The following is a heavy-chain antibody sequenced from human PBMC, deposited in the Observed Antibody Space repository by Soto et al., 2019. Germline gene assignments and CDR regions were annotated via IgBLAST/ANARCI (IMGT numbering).Heavy chain of an antibody. Sequence: ASVKVSCKASGYTFTSYGISWVRQAPGQGLEWMGWISAYNGNTNYAQKLQGRVTMTTDTSTSTAYMELRSLRSDDTAVYYCARVDDILTGYSHAFDIWGQGTMVTVSS. D-gene: IGHD3-9*01. V-gene: IGHV1-18*01. J-gene: IGHJ3*02. CDR1: GYTFTSYG. CDR2: ISAYNGNT. CDR3: ARVDDILTGYSHAFDI.